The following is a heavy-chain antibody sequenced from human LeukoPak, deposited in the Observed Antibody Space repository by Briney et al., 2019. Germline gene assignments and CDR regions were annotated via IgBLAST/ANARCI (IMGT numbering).Heavy chain of an antibody. CDR3: AREYTYYGDFLAFDI. J-gene: IGHJ3*02. CDR1: GYTFTSYD. V-gene: IGHV1-8*01. Sequence: ASVKVSCKASGYTFTSYDINWVRQATGQGLEWLGWMNPNSGNTGYAQKFQGRVTMTTNTSISTAYMELSRLRSEDTAVYYCAREYTYYGDFLAFDICGQRKLVTVSS. CDR2: MNPNSGNT. D-gene: IGHD4-17*01.